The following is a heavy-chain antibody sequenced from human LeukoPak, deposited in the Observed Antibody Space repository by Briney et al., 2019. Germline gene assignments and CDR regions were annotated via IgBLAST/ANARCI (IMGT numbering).Heavy chain of an antibody. D-gene: IGHD3-10*01. CDR1: GYSISSGYY. CDR2: IYHSGST. V-gene: IGHV4-38-2*02. CDR3: AKSNGYGLVDI. J-gene: IGHJ3*02. Sequence: PSETLSLTCTVSGYSISSGYYWGWIRQPPGKGLEWIGSIYHSGSTNYNPSLKSRVIISVDTSKNQFSLKLSSVTAADTAVYYCAKSNGYGLVDIWGQGTMVTVSS.